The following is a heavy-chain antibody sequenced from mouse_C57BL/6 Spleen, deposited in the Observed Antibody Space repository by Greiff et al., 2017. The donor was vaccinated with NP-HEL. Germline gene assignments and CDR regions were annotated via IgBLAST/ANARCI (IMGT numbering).Heavy chain of an antibody. J-gene: IGHJ1*03. CDR3: ARGSSYDWYFDV. D-gene: IGHD1-1*01. CDR1: GYTFTDYY. CDR2: INPNNGGT. V-gene: IGHV1-26*01. Sequence: EVQLQQSGPELVKPGASVKISCKASGYTFTDYYMNWVKQSHGKSLEWIGDINPNNGGTSYNQKFKGKATLTVDKSSSTAYMELRSLTSEDSAVYYCARGSSYDWYFDVWGTGTTVTVSS.